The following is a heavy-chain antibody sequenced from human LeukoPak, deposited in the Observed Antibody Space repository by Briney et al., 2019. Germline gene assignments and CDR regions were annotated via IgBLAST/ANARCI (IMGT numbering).Heavy chain of an antibody. CDR3: ARERDPAAASAFDY. D-gene: IGHD6-13*01. CDR2: IYYSGST. Sequence: PSETLSLTCTVSGGSISSSSYYWGWIRQPPGKGLEWIGSIYYSGSTNYNPSLKSRVTISVDTSKNQFSLKLSSVTAADTAVYYCARERDPAAASAFDYWGQGTLVTVSS. CDR1: GGSISSSSYY. J-gene: IGHJ4*02. V-gene: IGHV4-39*07.